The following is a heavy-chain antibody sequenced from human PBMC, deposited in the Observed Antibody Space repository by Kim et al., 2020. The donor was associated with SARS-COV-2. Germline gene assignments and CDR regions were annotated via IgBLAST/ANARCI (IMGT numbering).Heavy chain of an antibody. Sequence: ASVKVSCKASGYTFTGYYMHWVRQAPGQRLEWMGWINPNSAVTNYAQRFQGRVTMTRDTSISTAYMDLSRLRSDDTAVYFCAREDSTSSGYDPLDFWGQRTMVTVSS. V-gene: IGHV1-2*02. CDR2: INPNSAVT. CDR3: AREDSTSSGYDPLDF. CDR1: GYTFTGYY. J-gene: IGHJ3*01. D-gene: IGHD6-6*01.